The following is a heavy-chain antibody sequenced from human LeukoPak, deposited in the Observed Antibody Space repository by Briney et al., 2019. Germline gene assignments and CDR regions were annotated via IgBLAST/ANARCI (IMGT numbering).Heavy chain of an antibody. Sequence: GGSLRLSCAAPGFTFSSYAMSWVRQAPGKGLEWVSAISGSGGSTYYADSVKGRFTISRDNSKNTLYLHMNSLRAEDTAVYYCATRKRGISDAFDIWGQGTMVTVSS. CDR3: ATRKRGISDAFDI. CDR2: ISGSGGST. CDR1: GFTFSSYA. D-gene: IGHD2-15*01. J-gene: IGHJ3*02. V-gene: IGHV3-23*01.